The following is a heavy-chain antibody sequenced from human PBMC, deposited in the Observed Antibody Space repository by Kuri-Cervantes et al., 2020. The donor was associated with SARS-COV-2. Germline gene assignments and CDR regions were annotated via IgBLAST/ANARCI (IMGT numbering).Heavy chain of an antibody. J-gene: IGHJ4*02. Sequence: GSLRLSCTVSGGSISSSSYYWGWIRQPPGKGLEWIGSIYYSGSTYYNPSLKSRVTISVDTSKNQFSLKLSSVTAADTAVYYCARVGYGGEKVFDYWGQGTLVTVSS. CDR1: GGSISSSSYY. V-gene: IGHV4-39*01. CDR3: ARVGYGGEKVFDY. D-gene: IGHD4-23*01. CDR2: IYYSGST.